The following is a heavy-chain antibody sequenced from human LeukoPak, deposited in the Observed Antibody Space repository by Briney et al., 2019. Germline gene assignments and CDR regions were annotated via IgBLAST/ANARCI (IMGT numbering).Heavy chain of an antibody. V-gene: IGHV1-3*03. CDR2: VNADNSNT. J-gene: IGHJ4*02. Sequence: ASVKVSCKASGFPFTSYAIHWVRQAPGQRLEWMGWVNADNSNTKYSQEFQGRVTITRDTSASTAYMDLNSLRSEDMAEYYCARALPGVEFFESWGQGTLVTVSS. CDR1: GFPFTSYA. CDR3: ARALPGVEFFES. D-gene: IGHD2-2*01.